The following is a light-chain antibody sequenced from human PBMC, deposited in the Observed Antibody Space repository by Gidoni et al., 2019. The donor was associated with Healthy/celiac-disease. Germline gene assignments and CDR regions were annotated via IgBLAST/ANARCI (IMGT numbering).Light chain of an antibody. CDR3: QQYGSSPWT. V-gene: IGKV3-20*01. CDR1: QSVSSSY. Sequence: EIVLTQSPGTLSLSPGERATLSCRASQSVSSSYLAWYQQKPGQAPRLLVYGASSRATGIPDRVSGSGSGTDFTLTISRLEPEDFAVYYWQQYGSSPWTFXXXTKVEIK. J-gene: IGKJ1*01. CDR2: GAS.